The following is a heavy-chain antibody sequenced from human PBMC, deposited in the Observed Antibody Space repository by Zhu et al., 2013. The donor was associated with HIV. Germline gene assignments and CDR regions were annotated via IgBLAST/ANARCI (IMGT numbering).Heavy chain of an antibody. Sequence: QVQLVQSGAEVKKPGSSVKVSCKASGGTLSSYGISWVRQAPRQGLEWMGRIIPIFNTANYAQKFQGRVTITADESTSTAYMELSSLRSEDTAVYYCARDPRWRDGYNSRREDAFDIWGQGTMVTVSS. CDR3: ARDPRWRDGYNSRREDAFDI. CDR1: GGTLSSYG. CDR2: IIPIFNTA. J-gene: IGHJ3*02. D-gene: IGHD5-12*01. V-gene: IGHV1-69*18.